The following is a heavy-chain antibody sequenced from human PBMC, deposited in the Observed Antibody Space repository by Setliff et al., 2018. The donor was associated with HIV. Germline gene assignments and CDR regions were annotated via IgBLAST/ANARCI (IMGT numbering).Heavy chain of an antibody. J-gene: IGHJ4*02. D-gene: IGHD4-17*01. V-gene: IGHV4-34*01. CDR2: LSPSGTT. CDR3: ASFFVTTVTNQDY. Sequence: SETLSLTCTVSGGSMSGLYWSWIRQPPGKGLEWIGELSPSGTTRSNPSLQSRVTISLDTSNNQFSLKLTSVTAADTAMYYCASFFVTTVTNQDYWGQGTPVTVSS. CDR1: GGSMSGLY.